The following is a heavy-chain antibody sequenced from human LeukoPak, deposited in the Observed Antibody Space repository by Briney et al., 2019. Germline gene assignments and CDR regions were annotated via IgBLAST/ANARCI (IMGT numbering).Heavy chain of an antibody. J-gene: IGHJ4*02. CDR1: GFTFSDYY. CDR2: ISHGGST. Sequence: GSLRLSCAASGFTFSDYYMSWIRQSPGKGLEWIGSISHGGSTYYNPSLRSRVIVSVDTSKNHFSLKMNSVTAADTAVYYCARDLASCAGDCYSDGFDHWGQGTLVTVSS. CDR3: ARDLASCAGDCYSDGFDH. D-gene: IGHD2-21*02. V-gene: IGHV4-38-2*02.